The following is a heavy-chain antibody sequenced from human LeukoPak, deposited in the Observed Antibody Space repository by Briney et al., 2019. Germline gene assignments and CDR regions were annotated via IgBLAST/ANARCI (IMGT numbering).Heavy chain of an antibody. CDR3: ARVTGERNRRIAAAGTGRWFDP. CDR1: GGSFSGYY. Sequence: SETLSLTCAVYGGSFSGYYWSWIRQPPGKGLEWTGEINHSGSTNYNPSLKSRVTISVDTSKNQFSLKLSSVTAADTAVYYCARVTGERNRRIAAAGTGRWFDPWGQGTLVTVSS. J-gene: IGHJ5*02. V-gene: IGHV4-34*01. CDR2: INHSGST. D-gene: IGHD6-13*01.